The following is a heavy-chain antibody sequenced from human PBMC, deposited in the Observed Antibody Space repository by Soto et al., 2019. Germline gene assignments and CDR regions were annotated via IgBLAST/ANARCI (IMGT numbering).Heavy chain of an antibody. J-gene: IGHJ5*02. CDR2: IYHSGST. V-gene: IGHV4-30-2*01. Sequence: QLQLQESGSGLVKPSQTLSLTCAVSGGSISSGGYSWSWIGQPPGKGLEWIGYIYHSGSTYYNPSLKTPATRTEARPKNQFSRKLSSWTAADTAGYYCARVPIPWGQGTLVTVSS. CDR3: ARVPIP. CDR1: GGSISSGGYS.